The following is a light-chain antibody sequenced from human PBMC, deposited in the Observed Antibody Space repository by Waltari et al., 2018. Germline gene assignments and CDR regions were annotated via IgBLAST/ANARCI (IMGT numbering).Light chain of an antibody. J-gene: IGLJ2*01. Sequence: QSALTQPPSASGSPGQSVTISCTGTSSEVGGYSYVSWYQQHPGKAPKLIIFEVFQRPSGVLDRFSGSKSGNTASLTVSGLQAEDEADYYCSSYAGSNNVVFGGGTKLTVL. CDR1: SSEVGGYSY. CDR3: SSYAGSNNVV. CDR2: EVF. V-gene: IGLV2-8*01.